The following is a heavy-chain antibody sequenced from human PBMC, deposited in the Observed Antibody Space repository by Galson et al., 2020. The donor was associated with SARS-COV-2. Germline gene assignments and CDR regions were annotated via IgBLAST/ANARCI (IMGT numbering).Heavy chain of an antibody. V-gene: IGHV1-2*04. Sequence: ASVKVSCKASGYTFTGYYMHWVRQAPGQGLEWMGWINPNSGGTNYAQKFQGWVTMTRDTSISTAYMELSRLRSDDTAVYYCARDQYSSSSPGVGGFDYWGQGTLVTVSS. CDR3: ARDQYSSSSPGVGGFDY. CDR1: GYTFTGYY. D-gene: IGHD6-6*01. J-gene: IGHJ4*02. CDR2: INPNSGGT.